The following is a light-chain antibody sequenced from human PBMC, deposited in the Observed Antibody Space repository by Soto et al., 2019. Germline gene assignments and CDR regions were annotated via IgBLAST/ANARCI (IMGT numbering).Light chain of an antibody. CDR1: SSDIGAYSY. J-gene: IGLJ2*01. CDR3: TSYTGSSTPVV. CDR2: EVS. V-gene: IGLV2-14*01. Sequence: QSALTQPASVSGSPGQSITISCTGTSSDIGAYSYVSWYQHHPGKAPKLMIYEVSNRPSGVSNRFSGSKSGNTASLTISGLQAEDEADYYCTSYTGSSTPVVFGGGTKLTVL.